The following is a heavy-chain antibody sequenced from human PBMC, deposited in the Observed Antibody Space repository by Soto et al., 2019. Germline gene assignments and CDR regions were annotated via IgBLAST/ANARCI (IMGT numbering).Heavy chain of an antibody. V-gene: IGHV1-8*01. CDR3: ARGAHCSSTSCPDFDY. Sequence: ASLKVSCKSSGYTFTSYDINWVRQATGQGLEWMGWMNPNSGNTGYAQKFQGRVTMTRNTSITTAYMELSSLRSEDTAVYYCARGAHCSSTSCPDFDYWGLGTLVTVSS. J-gene: IGHJ4*02. CDR1: GYTFTSYD. D-gene: IGHD2-2*01. CDR2: MNPNSGNT.